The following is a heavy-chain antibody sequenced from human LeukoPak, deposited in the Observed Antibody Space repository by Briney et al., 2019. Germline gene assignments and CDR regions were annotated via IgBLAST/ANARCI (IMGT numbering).Heavy chain of an antibody. D-gene: IGHD3-22*01. V-gene: IGHV3-23*01. CDR1: GFTFSSSA. Sequence: GGSLRLSCAASGFTFSSSAMSWVRQAPGQGLEWVSGITSGGNTYYADSVKGRFTVSRDNPKNTLFLQMNSLRAEDTALYYCAKAYDSSPAEYWGQGTLVTVSS. J-gene: IGHJ4*02. CDR3: AKAYDSSPAEY. CDR2: ITSGGNT.